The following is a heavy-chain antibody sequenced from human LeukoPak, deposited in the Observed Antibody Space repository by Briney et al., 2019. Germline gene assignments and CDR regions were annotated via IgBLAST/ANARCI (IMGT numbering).Heavy chain of an antibody. V-gene: IGHV3-23*01. CDR2: ISGSGGST. Sequence: GGSLRLSCAASGFTFGSYAMSWVRQAPGKGLEWVSAISGSGGSTYYADSVKGRFTISRDNSKNTLYLQMNSLRAEDTAVYYCAKARAVRGVHEFDYWGQGTLVTVSS. J-gene: IGHJ4*02. CDR1: GFTFGSYA. D-gene: IGHD3-10*01. CDR3: AKARAVRGVHEFDY.